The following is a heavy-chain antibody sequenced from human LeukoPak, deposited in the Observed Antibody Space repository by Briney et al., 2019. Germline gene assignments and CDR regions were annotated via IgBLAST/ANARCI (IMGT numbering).Heavy chain of an antibody. CDR2: IYYSGST. V-gene: IGHV4-59*12. Sequence: SETLSLTCAVSGGSMSSYYWSWIRQPPGKGLEWIGYIYYSGSTNYNPSLKSRVTMSVDTSKNQFSLKLSSVTAADTAVYYCARGRGIFGVVTPYYFDYWGQGTLVTVSS. CDR1: GGSMSSYY. D-gene: IGHD3-3*01. CDR3: ARGRGIFGVVTPYYFDY. J-gene: IGHJ4*02.